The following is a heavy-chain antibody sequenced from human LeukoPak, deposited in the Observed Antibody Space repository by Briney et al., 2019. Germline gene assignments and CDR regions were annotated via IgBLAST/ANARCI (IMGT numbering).Heavy chain of an antibody. Sequence: PSETLSLTCAVYGGSFSDYYWSWIRQPPGKGLEWIGEINHSGSTNYNPSLKSRVTISVDTSKNQFSLRLSSVTAADTAVYYCARWYYGSGSYYDYWGQGTLVTVSS. J-gene: IGHJ4*02. V-gene: IGHV4-34*01. CDR1: GGSFSDYY. CDR2: INHSGST. D-gene: IGHD3-10*01. CDR3: ARWYYGSGSYYDY.